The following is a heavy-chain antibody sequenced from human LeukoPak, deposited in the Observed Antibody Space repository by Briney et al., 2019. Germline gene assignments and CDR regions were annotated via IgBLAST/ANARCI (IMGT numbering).Heavy chain of an antibody. J-gene: IGHJ4*02. CDR3: GRATGNIAGAYFDY. CDR2: ISGSGGTT. CDR1: GFTVSSYA. V-gene: IGHV3-23*01. Sequence: GGSLRLPCATSGFTVSSYAMSWVRQAPGKGLEWVSAISGSGGTTYYADSVKGRFTISRDNSKNTFYLQMNSLRAEDTAVYYCGRATGNIAGAYFDYWGQGALVTVSS. D-gene: IGHD1-26*01.